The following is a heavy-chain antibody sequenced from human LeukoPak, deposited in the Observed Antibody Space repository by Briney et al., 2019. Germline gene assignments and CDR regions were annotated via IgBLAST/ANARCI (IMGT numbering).Heavy chain of an antibody. J-gene: IGHJ4*02. CDR3: AREAGDQAFDY. V-gene: IGHV3-23*01. D-gene: IGHD7-27*01. CDR2: ISASGDSI. Sequence: GGSLRLSCAASGFPFLAYAMSWVRQAPGKGPEMVAHISASGDSIYYADSVKGRFTISRDNSRTTLYLQMNSLRAEDTAVYYCAREAGDQAFDYWGQGTLVTVSS. CDR1: GFPFLAYA.